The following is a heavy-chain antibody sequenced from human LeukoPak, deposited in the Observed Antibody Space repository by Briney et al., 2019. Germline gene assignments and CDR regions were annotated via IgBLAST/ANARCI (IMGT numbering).Heavy chain of an antibody. J-gene: IGHJ4*02. Sequence: ASVKVSCKASGYTFTSYGISWVRQAPGQGLEWMGWISAYNGNTNYAQKLQGRVTMTTDTSTSTAYMELRSLRSDDTAVYYCVRGYYYDSSGYYDYWGQGTLVTVSS. CDR2: ISAYNGNT. V-gene: IGHV1-18*01. CDR1: GYTFTSYG. CDR3: VRGYYYDSSGYYDY. D-gene: IGHD3-22*01.